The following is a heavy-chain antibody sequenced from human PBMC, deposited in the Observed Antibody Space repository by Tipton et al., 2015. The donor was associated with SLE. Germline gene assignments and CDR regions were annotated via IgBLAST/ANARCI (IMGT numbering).Heavy chain of an antibody. D-gene: IGHD3-10*01. V-gene: IGHV4-59*08. J-gene: IGHJ6*02. CDR2: VCNSVST. Sequence: LRLSCAASGFTFSRHAMTWVRQAPGKGLEWVACVCNSVSTNYDPSLKSRGTISVDTSKNHFSLELTSVTAADAAVYYCARQRLRLLSPLDAWGQGTTVTVS. CDR3: ARQRLRLLSPLDA. CDR1: GFTFSRHA.